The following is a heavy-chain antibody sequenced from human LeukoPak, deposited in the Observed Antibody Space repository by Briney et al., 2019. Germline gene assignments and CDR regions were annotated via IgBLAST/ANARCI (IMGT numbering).Heavy chain of an antibody. Sequence: SETLSLTCAVYGGSFSGYYWSWIRQPPGKGLEWIGEINHSGSTNYNPSLKSRVTISVDTSKNQFSLKLSSVTAADTAVYYCASGWWLPKNWFDPWGQGTLVTVSS. J-gene: IGHJ5*02. V-gene: IGHV4-34*01. CDR1: GGSFSGYY. CDR3: ASGWWLPKNWFDP. CDR2: INHSGST. D-gene: IGHD2-15*01.